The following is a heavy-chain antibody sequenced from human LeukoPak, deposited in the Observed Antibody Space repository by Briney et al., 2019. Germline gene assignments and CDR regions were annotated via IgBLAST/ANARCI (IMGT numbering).Heavy chain of an antibody. CDR3: ARGTATVITYYYYYMDV. CDR2: NHHSGNN. D-gene: IGHD4-11*01. CDR1: GYSISCGYC. V-gene: IGHV4-38-2*01. Sequence: PSETVSLNCAVSGYSISCGYCWGWIPQPPRKGLEWIGSNHHSGNNYYNSSLKSRITISVDTSKDQVSLKLSSLTAADPSVCYCARGTATVITYYYYYMDVWGKGTTVTVSS. J-gene: IGHJ6*03.